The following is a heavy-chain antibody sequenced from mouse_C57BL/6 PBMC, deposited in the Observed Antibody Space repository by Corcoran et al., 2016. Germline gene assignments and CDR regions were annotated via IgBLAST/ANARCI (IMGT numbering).Heavy chain of an antibody. Sequence: EVQLQQSGPELVKPGASVKISCKASGYTFTDYYMNWVKQSHGKSLEWIGDINPNNGGTSYNQKFKGKATLTVDKSSSTAYMELRSLTSEDSAVYYCAKDSNYLWGQGTSVTVSS. CDR2: INPNNGGT. V-gene: IGHV1-26*01. CDR1: GYTFTDYY. J-gene: IGHJ4*01. D-gene: IGHD2-5*01. CDR3: AKDSNYL.